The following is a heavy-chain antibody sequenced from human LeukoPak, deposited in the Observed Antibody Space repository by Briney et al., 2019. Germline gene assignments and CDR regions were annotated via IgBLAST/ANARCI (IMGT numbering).Heavy chain of an antibody. Sequence: SETLSLTCTVSGGSISSGSYYWSWIRQPAGKGLEWSGRIYTSGSTNSNPSLKSRVTISVDTSKNQFSLKLSSVTAADTAVYYCARGGYCGGDCYFYYWGQGTLVTVSS. D-gene: IGHD2-21*02. V-gene: IGHV4-61*02. J-gene: IGHJ4*02. CDR2: IYTSGST. CDR1: GGSISSGSYY. CDR3: ARGGYCGGDCYFYY.